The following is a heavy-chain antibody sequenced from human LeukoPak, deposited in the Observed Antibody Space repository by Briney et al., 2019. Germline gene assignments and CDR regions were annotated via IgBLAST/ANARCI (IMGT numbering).Heavy chain of an antibody. CDR1: GLTFSSYN. J-gene: IGHJ3*02. CDR2: IGSSGSTV. D-gene: IGHD4-23*01. CDR3: ARDTLEYSNSPDALDI. V-gene: IGHV3-48*02. Sequence: GGSLRLSCVASGLTFSSYNMNWVRQAPGKGLEWVSYIGSSGSTVYYADSVKGRFTISRDNAKNSLYMQMESLRDEDTAIYYCARDTLEYSNSPDALDIWGQGTMVTVSS.